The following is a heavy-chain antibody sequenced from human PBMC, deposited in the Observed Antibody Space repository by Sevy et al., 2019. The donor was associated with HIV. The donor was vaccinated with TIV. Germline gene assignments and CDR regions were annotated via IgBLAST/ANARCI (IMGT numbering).Heavy chain of an antibody. CDR1: GDSVSSNSAA. CDR2: TYYRSKWYN. V-gene: IGHV6-1*01. Sequence: QSQTLSLTCAISGDSVSSNSAAWNWIRQSPSRGLEWLGRTYYRSKWYNDYAVSVKSRITINPDTSKNQFSLQLNSVTPEDTAVYYCARDRDSSSSGILYAFDIWGQGTMVTVSS. CDR3: ARDRDSSSSGILYAFDI. J-gene: IGHJ3*02. D-gene: IGHD6-6*01.